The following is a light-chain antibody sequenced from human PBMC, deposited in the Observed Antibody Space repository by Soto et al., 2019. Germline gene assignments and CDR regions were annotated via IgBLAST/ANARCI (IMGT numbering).Light chain of an antibody. Sequence: EIVLTQSPGTLSLSPGEGATLSCRASQSINSFLAWYQQRRGQAPRLLIHGASNRATGIPDRFSGSGSGTDFTLTISRLEPEDFAVYYCQQYGSSPPITFGQGTRLEIK. CDR3: QQYGSSPPIT. V-gene: IGKV3-20*01. CDR1: QSINSF. J-gene: IGKJ5*01. CDR2: GAS.